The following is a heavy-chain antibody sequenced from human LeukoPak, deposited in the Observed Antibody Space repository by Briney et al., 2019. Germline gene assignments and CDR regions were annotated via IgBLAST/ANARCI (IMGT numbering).Heavy chain of an antibody. D-gene: IGHD2-21*02. Sequence: SVSVSCEGSGGSISSGYFWGGLQQPPRRVLEWSGSIPHIGTANYAQKFQGRVTITADESTSTAYMELSSLRSEDTAVYYCARVKPAYCGGDCYWYNWFDPWGQGTLVTVSS. CDR3: ARVKPAYCGGDCYWYNWFDP. CDR2: SIPHIGTA. V-gene: IGHV1-69*01. J-gene: IGHJ5*02. CDR1: GGSISSGY.